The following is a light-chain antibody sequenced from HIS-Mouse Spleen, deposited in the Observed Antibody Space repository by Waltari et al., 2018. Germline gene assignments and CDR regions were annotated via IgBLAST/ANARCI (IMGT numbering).Light chain of an antibody. CDR3: QSADSSGTYVV. J-gene: IGLJ2*01. CDR2: KDS. V-gene: IGLV3-25*03. CDR1: ALPKQY. Sequence: SYELTQPPSVSVSPGQTARITCSGDALPKQYAYWYQQKPGQAPLLVIYKDSRRPSGIPERVSGSSSGTTVTLTISGVQAEDEADYYCQSADSSGTYVVFGGGTKLTVL.